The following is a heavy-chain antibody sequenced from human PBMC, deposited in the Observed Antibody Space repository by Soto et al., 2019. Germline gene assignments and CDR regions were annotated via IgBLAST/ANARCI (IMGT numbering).Heavy chain of an antibody. J-gene: IGHJ6*02. D-gene: IGHD3-3*01. CDR2: IDPSDSYT. V-gene: IGHV5-10-1*01. Sequence: GESLKISCKGSGYSFTSYWISWVRQMPGKGLEWMGRIDPSDSYTNYSPSFQGHVTISADKSISTAYLQWSSLKASDTAMYYCARHIYYFWTGSYYYGMDVWDLGTTVTVSS. CDR3: ARHIYYFWTGSYYYGMDV. CDR1: GYSFTSYW.